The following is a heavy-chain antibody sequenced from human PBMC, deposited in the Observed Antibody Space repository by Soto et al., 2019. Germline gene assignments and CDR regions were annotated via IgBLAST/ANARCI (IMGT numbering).Heavy chain of an antibody. CDR2: ISYDGSNK. J-gene: IGHJ5*02. CDR1: GFTFSSYA. D-gene: IGHD2-2*01. Sequence: PGGSLRLSCAASGFTFSSYAMHWVRQAPGKGLEWAAVISYDGSNKYYADSVKGRFTISRDNSKNTLYLQMNSLRAEDTAVYYCAKTVVDHCSSTSCNNWFDPWGQGTLVTVSS. V-gene: IGHV3-30-3*02. CDR3: AKTVVDHCSSTSCNNWFDP.